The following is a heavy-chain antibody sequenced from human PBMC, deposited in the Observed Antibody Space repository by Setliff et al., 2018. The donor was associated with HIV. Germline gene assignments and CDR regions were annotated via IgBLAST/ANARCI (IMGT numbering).Heavy chain of an antibody. CDR1: GGSISNSVYF. Sequence: SETLSLTCTVSGGSISNSVYFWTWIRQHPGKGLEWIGYIYYSGSTYQNPSLKSRVTISVDTSKNQFSLKLNSVTAADTAVYYCARSSSSSPFFFDYWVHGSLVTVSS. V-gene: IGHV4-31*03. D-gene: IGHD6-6*01. CDR3: ARSSSSSPFFFDY. CDR2: IYYSGST. J-gene: IGHJ4*01.